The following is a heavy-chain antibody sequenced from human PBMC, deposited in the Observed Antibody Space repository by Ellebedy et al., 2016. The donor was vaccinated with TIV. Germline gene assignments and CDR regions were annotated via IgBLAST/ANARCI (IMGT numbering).Heavy chain of an antibody. CDR1: GGSISSSSYY. Sequence: MPSETLSLTCTVSGGSISSSSYYWGWIRQPPGKGLEWIGSIYYSGSTYYNPSLKSRVTISVDTSKNQFSLKLSSVTAADTAVYYCAREFKSPRIAAAGYFDYWGQGTLVTVSS. J-gene: IGHJ4*02. V-gene: IGHV4-39*07. CDR2: IYYSGST. CDR3: AREFKSPRIAAAGYFDY. D-gene: IGHD6-13*01.